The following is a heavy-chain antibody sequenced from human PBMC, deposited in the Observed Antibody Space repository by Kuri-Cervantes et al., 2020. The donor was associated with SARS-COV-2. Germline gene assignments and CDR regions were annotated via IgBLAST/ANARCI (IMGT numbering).Heavy chain of an antibody. Sequence: ASVKVSCKASGYTFTGYYMHWVRQAPGQGLEWMGWINPNSGGTNYAQKFQGWVTMTRDTSISTAYMELSRLRSDDTAVYYCAREKYSGYDYSDYWGQGTLVTVSS. CDR3: AREKYSGYDYSDY. D-gene: IGHD5-12*01. V-gene: IGHV1-2*04. CDR2: INPNSGGT. CDR1: GYTFTGYY. J-gene: IGHJ4*02.